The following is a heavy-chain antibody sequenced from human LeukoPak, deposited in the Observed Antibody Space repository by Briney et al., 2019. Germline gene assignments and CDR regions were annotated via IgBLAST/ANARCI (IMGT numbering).Heavy chain of an antibody. CDR1: GFTFSSYA. J-gene: IGHJ4*02. Sequence: TGGSLRLSCAASGFTFSSYAMSWVRQAPGKGLEWVSAISGSGGSTYYADSVKGRFTISRDNSKNTLYLQMNSLRAEDTAVYYCAKGLGYCSSTSCSFYFDHWGQGTLVTVSS. CDR2: ISGSGGST. D-gene: IGHD2-2*01. V-gene: IGHV3-23*01. CDR3: AKGLGYCSSTSCSFYFDH.